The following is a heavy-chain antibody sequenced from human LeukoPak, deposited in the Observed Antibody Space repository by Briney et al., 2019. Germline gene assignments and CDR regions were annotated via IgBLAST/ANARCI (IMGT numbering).Heavy chain of an antibody. CDR2: INTNTGNP. CDR1: GYTFTSYA. Sequence: GASVKVSCKASGYTFTSYAMNWVRQAPGQGLEWMGWINTNTGNPTYAQGFTGRFVFSLDTSVSTAYLQISSLKAEDTAVYYCARFTMVRGVMGRGSGDYWGQGTLVTVSS. CDR3: ARFTMVRGVMGRGSGDY. D-gene: IGHD3-10*01. J-gene: IGHJ4*02. V-gene: IGHV7-4-1*02.